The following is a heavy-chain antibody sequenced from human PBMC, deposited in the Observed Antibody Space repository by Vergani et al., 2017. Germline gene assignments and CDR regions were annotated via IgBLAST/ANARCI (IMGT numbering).Heavy chain of an antibody. CDR1: GYTFGHFD. D-gene: IGHD3-10*02. J-gene: IGHJ5*01. Sequence: QEQLLQSGGGVVQPGGSLRLSCIGSGYTFGHFDMHWVRQAPGKGLAWVAIIRYDGTNPQYIDSVKGRFTISRDNSKDTLFLQMNGLRPEDTGTYFCAKKERSLCYYFVDAWGQGFMITVSS. CDR3: AKKERSLCYYFVDA. CDR2: IRYDGTNP. V-gene: IGHV3-30*02.